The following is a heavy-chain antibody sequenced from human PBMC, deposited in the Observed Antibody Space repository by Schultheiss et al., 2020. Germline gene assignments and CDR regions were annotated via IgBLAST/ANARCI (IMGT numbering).Heavy chain of an antibody. CDR3: ARSSSSWYPGAFDI. V-gene: IGHV1-8*02. D-gene: IGHD6-13*01. J-gene: IGHJ3*02. Sequence: AAVKVSFKASGSTFTSYGISWVRQAPGQGLGWMGWMNPNSGNTGYAQKFQGRVTMTRNTSISTAYMELSSLRSEDTAVYYCARSSSSWYPGAFDIWGQGTMVTVSS. CDR1: GSTFTSYG. CDR2: MNPNSGNT.